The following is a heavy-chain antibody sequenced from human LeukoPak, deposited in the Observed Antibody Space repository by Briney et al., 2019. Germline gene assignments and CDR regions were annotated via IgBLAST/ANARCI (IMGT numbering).Heavy chain of an antibody. CDR1: GFPFSKYW. CDR3: ATKQWLAPPPDS. D-gene: IGHD6-19*01. J-gene: IGHJ4*02. Sequence: PGGPLTLSCAASGFPFSKYWMLWLRPAPGKGLESVSRINTDGSVTTYADSVKRRFTVSRDNADNTMFLQMNSVRDEDTAVYYCATKQWLAPPPDSWGQGTPVTVSS. V-gene: IGHV3-74*01. CDR2: INTDGSVT.